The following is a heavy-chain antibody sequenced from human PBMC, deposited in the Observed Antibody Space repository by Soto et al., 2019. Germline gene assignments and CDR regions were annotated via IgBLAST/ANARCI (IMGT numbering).Heavy chain of an antibody. D-gene: IGHD3-22*01. Sequence: GGSLRRSCAASGFTCSSYSMNWVRQAPGEWLWWGSSISSSSSYIYYADSVKGRFTISRDNAKNSLYLQMNSLRAEDTAVYFCARGSDYYDSSVYPDAFDIWGQGTMVNVSS. CDR1: GFTCSSYS. J-gene: IGHJ3*02. V-gene: IGHV3-21*01. CDR2: ISSSSSYI. CDR3: ARGSDYYDSSVYPDAFDI.